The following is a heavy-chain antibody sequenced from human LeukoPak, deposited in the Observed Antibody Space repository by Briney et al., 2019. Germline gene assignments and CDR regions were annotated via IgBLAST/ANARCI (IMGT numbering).Heavy chain of an antibody. CDR3: ARDMRGCSSTSCYRWFDP. D-gene: IGHD2-2*01. V-gene: IGHV4-30-2*01. J-gene: IGHJ5*02. CDR1: GGSISSDFYS. CDR2: FSHSGIT. Sequence: PSETLSLTCAVSGGSISSDFYSWSWIRQPPGKGVEWIGDFSHSGITFYNPSLKSRVTMSVDRSKDQFSLRLNSVTAADTAVYYCARDMRGCSSTSCYRWFDPWGQGTLVTVSS.